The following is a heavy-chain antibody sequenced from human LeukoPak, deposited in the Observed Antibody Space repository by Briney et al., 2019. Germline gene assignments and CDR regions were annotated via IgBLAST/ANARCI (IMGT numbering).Heavy chain of an antibody. J-gene: IGHJ4*02. CDR3: AKPIWFGEAYYFDY. CDR1: GFTFSSYE. V-gene: IGHV3-48*03. D-gene: IGHD3-10*01. Sequence: GGSLRLSCAASGFTFSSYEMNWVRQAPGKGLEWVSYISSSGSTIYYADSVKGRFTISRDNAKNSLYLQMNSLRAEDTAVYYCAKPIWFGEAYYFDYWGQGTLVTVSS. CDR2: ISSSGSTI.